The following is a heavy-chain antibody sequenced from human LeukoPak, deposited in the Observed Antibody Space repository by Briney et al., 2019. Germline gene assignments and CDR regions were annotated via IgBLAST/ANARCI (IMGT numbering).Heavy chain of an antibody. J-gene: IGHJ6*02. Sequence: ASVKVSCKASGYTFTGYGISWVRQAPGQGLEWMGWISAYNGNTNYAQKLQGRVTMTTDTSTSTAYMELRSLRSDDTAVYYCARDSGGSGWYYYYYGMDVWGQGTTVSVSS. CDR3: ARDSGGSGWYYYYYGMDV. CDR2: ISAYNGNT. D-gene: IGHD6-19*01. V-gene: IGHV1-18*01. CDR1: GYTFTGYG.